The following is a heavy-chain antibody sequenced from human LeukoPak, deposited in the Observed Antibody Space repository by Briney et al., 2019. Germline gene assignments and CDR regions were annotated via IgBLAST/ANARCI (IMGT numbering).Heavy chain of an antibody. CDR1: GFTFSSYA. Sequence: PGGSLRLSCAASGFTFSSYAMNWDRQAPGKGLEWVSSISSSSGYIFYADSVKGRFTISRDNSKKIVYLQMDSLRVDDTAVYYCARGGYQPYYYMDVWGTGTTVTVSS. CDR2: ISSSSGYI. J-gene: IGHJ6*03. CDR3: ARGGYQPYYYMDV. V-gene: IGHV3-21*01. D-gene: IGHD2-2*01.